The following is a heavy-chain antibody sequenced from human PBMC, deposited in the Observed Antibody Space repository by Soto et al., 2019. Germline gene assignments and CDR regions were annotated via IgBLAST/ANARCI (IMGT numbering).Heavy chain of an antibody. J-gene: IGHJ5*02. CDR1: GYTFTSYG. CDR2: ISAYNGNT. Sequence: QVQLVQSGAEVKKPGASVKVSCKASGYTFTSYGFSWVRQAPGQGLEWMGWISAYNGNTNYAQKLQGRVTMTTDTSTSTAYMELRSLRSDDTAVYYCARDGDYIWGSYRPIGWFDPWGQGTLVTVSS. D-gene: IGHD3-16*02. CDR3: ARDGDYIWGSYRPIGWFDP. V-gene: IGHV1-18*01.